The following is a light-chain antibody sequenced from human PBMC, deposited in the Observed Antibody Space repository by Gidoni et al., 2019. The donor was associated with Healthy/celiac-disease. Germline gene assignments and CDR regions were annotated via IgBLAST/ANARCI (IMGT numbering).Light chain of an antibody. J-gene: IGLJ1*01. Sequence: QSALTQPASVSGSPGQSITISCTGTSSDVGGYNSVSWYQQHPGKAPKLMIYEVSNRPSGVSNRFSGSKSGNTASLTISGLQAEDEADYYCSSYTSSSFEVFGTGTKVTVL. CDR1: SSDVGGYNS. CDR3: SSYTSSSFEV. V-gene: IGLV2-14*01. CDR2: EVS.